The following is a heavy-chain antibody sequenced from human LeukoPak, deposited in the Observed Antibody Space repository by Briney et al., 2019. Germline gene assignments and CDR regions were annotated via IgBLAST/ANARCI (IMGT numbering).Heavy chain of an antibody. J-gene: IGHJ4*02. Sequence: GGSLRLSCAASGFTFSSYSMNWVRQAPGKGLEWVSSITSSSSRTFYADSVKGRYTISRDNAKNTLYLQMNSLRAEDTAVYYCARGPSGYHNTGGQGTLVTVSS. V-gene: IGHV3-21*01. CDR1: GFTFSSYS. CDR3: ARGPSGYHNT. CDR2: ITSSSSRT. D-gene: IGHD5-12*01.